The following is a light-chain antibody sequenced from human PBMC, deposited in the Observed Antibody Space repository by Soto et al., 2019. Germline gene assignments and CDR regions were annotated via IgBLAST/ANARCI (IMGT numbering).Light chain of an antibody. V-gene: IGKV1-9*01. CDR1: QGIDTS. J-gene: IGKJ5*01. CDR3: QQLHGYPIT. Sequence: DIQMTQSPSTLSGSVGDRVTITCRASQGIDTSLAWYQQKPGKAPKLLIYAASNFQSGVPSRFSGSGSGTHFTLTISSLQPEDFATYYCQQLHGYPITFGQGPRLEIK. CDR2: AAS.